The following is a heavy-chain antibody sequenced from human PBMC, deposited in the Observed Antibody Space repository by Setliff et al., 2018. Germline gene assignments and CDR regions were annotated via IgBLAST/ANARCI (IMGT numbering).Heavy chain of an antibody. CDR3: ANHGCSGAGCKFYFDP. J-gene: IGHJ5*02. V-gene: IGHV4-39*01. CDR1: GGSLTSGTQY. D-gene: IGHD2-15*01. Sequence: SETLSLTCSVLGGSLTSGTQYWAWIRQPPGKGLEWIGNINYSGSTYYNPSLKSRVTMSVDASKNQISLKLSSVAAADTAVYYCANHGCSGAGCKFYFDPWGQGTLVTVSS. CDR2: INYSGST.